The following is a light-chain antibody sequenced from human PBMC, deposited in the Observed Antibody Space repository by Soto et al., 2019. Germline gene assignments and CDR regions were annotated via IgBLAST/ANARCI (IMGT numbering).Light chain of an antibody. Sequence: DIQMTQSPSTLSAPVGDSVTITCRASQSITIWLAWYQQKPGKAPKLLIYDVSSLEGGVPSRFSGSGSGTEFTLTISGLQPDDFATYYCQQYNSFSWTFGQGTKVDIK. CDR1: QSITIW. J-gene: IGKJ1*01. CDR3: QQYNSFSWT. V-gene: IGKV1-5*01. CDR2: DVS.